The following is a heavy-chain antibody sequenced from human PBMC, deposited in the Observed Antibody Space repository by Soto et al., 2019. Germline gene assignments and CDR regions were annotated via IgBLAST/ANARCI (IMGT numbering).Heavy chain of an antibody. CDR1: GFTFSSYA. Sequence: EVQLLESGGGLVQPGGSLRLSCAASGFTFSSYAMSWVRQAPGKGLEWVSAISGSGGSTYYADSVKGRFTISRDNSKNTLYLQMNSLRAEDTAVYYCAKFRAISEVPAAMKRGPFDYWGQGTLVTVSS. J-gene: IGHJ4*02. CDR3: AKFRAISEVPAAMKRGPFDY. CDR2: ISGSGGST. V-gene: IGHV3-23*01. D-gene: IGHD2-2*01.